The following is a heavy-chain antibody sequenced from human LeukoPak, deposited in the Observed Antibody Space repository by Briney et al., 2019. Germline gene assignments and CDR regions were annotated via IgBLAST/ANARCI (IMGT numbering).Heavy chain of an antibody. CDR2: IYHSGST. CDR1: GGSTSSGGYS. J-gene: IGHJ4*02. Sequence: SETLSLTCAVSGGSTSSGGYSWSWIRQPPGKGLEWIGYIYHSGSTYYNPSLKSRVTISVDRSKNQFSLKLSSVTAADTAVYYCASSKYSSGWYFDYWGQGTLVTVSS. V-gene: IGHV4-30-2*01. D-gene: IGHD6-19*01. CDR3: ASSKYSSGWYFDY.